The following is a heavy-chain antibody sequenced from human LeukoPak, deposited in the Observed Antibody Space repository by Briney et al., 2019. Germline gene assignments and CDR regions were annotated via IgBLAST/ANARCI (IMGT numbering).Heavy chain of an antibody. J-gene: IGHJ4*02. D-gene: IGHD4-17*01. V-gene: IGHV3-49*04. CDR2: IRSKAYGGTT. CDR1: GFTFSDFA. CDR3: TRGGLEDGDYIFDY. Sequence: QPGRSLRLSCTASGFTFSDFAMNWVRQAPGKGVEWVGFIRSKAYGGTTEYAASVKGRFTISRDDSKSIAYLQMISLKSEDAAVYYCTRGGLEDGDYIFDYWGQGTRVTVSS.